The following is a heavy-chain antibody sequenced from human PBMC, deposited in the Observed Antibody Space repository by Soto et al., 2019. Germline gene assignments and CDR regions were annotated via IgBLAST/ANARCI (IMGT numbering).Heavy chain of an antibody. CDR3: ARDFSGHMDY. CDR2: IYPSGGST. CDR1: GYTFTNYY. D-gene: IGHD3-10*01. Sequence: ASVKVSCKASGYTFTNYYMHWVRQAPGQGLEWMGIIYPSGGSTRNAQEFQGRVTMTRDTSTSTVYMELSSLRSEDTAVYYCARDFSGHMDYWGRGTMVTVSS. J-gene: IGHJ4*02. V-gene: IGHV1-46*01.